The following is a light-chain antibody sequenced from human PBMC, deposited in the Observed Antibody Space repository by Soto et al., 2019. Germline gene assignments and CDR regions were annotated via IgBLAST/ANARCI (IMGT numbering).Light chain of an antibody. V-gene: IGKV3-20*01. CDR2: GAS. CDR1: QSVSSSY. CDR3: QQYGGSAWT. Sequence: EIVLTQSPGTLSLSPGERATLSCRASQSVSSSYLAWHQQKPGQAPRLLIYGASSRATGIPDRFSGSGSGTDFTHTISRLEPEDFAVYYCQQYGGSAWTFGQGTKVEIK. J-gene: IGKJ1*01.